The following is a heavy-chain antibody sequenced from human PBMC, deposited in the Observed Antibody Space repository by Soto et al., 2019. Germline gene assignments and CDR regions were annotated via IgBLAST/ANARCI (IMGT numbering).Heavy chain of an antibody. D-gene: IGHD5-12*01. CDR3: ARRGYSGYEVDY. Sequence: EVQLVESGGGLVQPGGSLRLSCAASGFTFRSYAMHWVRQAPGKGLEYVSDISSNGGSTYYANAVKGRFTISRDNSKNSLYLEMGSLRAEDSGVYYCARRGYSGYEVDYWGQGTLVTVSS. CDR2: ISSNGGST. CDR1: GFTFRSYA. V-gene: IGHV3-64*01. J-gene: IGHJ4*02.